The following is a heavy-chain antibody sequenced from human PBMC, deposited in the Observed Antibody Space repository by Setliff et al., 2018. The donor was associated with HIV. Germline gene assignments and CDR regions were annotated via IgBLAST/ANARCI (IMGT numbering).Heavy chain of an antibody. CDR3: ARAPPPENYSGGFYYFDF. Sequence: PSETLSLTCTVSGGSIDGYYWAWIRQTPGKGLQWIGYISDSGSTVNNPSLKSRVAISIATPTSQFFLQLTSVTAADTATYYCARAPPPENYSGGFYYFDFWGQGAPVTVSS. D-gene: IGHD3-10*01. V-gene: IGHV4-59*01. CDR1: GGSIDGYY. J-gene: IGHJ4*02. CDR2: ISDSGST.